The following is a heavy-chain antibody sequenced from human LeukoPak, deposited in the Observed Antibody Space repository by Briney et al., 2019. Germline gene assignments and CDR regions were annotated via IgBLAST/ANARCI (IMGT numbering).Heavy chain of an antibody. CDR3: AKDGPIVVVIQDAFDI. D-gene: IGHD2-21*01. V-gene: IGHV3-23*01. Sequence: PGGSLRLSCAASGFTFSSYAMSWVRQAPGKGLEWVSAISGSGGSTYYADSVKGRFTISRDNSKNTLYLQMNSLRAEDTAVYYCAKDGPIVVVIQDAFDIWGQGTMVTVSS. CDR2: ISGSGGST. CDR1: GFTFSSYA. J-gene: IGHJ3*02.